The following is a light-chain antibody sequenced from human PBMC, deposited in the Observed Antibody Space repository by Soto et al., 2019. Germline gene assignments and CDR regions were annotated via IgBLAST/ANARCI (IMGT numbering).Light chain of an antibody. V-gene: IGKV1-5*03. J-gene: IGKJ1*01. CDR3: QHYNSYSEA. CDR1: QTISSW. CDR2: KAS. Sequence: DIQMTQSPSTLSGSVGDRVTITCRARQTISSWLAWYQQKPGKATKLLIYKASTLKSGVPSRFSGSGSGTEFTLTISSLQPDDFATYYCQHYNSYSEAFGQGTKVDI.